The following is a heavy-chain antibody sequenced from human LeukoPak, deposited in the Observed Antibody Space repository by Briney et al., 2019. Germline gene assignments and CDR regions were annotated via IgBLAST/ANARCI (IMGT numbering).Heavy chain of an antibody. CDR3: ARGNPKLSSGYPKPAFDI. Sequence: PSETLSLTCTVSGGSISSGSYYWSWIRQPAGKGLEWIGRIYTSGSTNYNPSLKSRVTISVDTSKNQFSLKLSSVTAADTAVYYCARGNPKLSSGYPKPAFDIWGQGTMVTVSS. CDR1: GGSISSGSYY. CDR2: IYTSGST. J-gene: IGHJ3*02. V-gene: IGHV4-61*02. D-gene: IGHD3-22*01.